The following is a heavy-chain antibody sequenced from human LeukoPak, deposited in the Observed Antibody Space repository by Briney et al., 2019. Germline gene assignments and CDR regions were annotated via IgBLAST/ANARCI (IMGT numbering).Heavy chain of an antibody. Sequence: EASVKVSCKVSGYTLTELSMHWVRQAPGQGLEWMGWISAYNGNTNYAQKLQGRVTMTTDTSTSTAYMELRSLRSDDTAVYYCARVGYTPVAGPGDYWGQGTLVTVSS. CDR2: ISAYNGNT. D-gene: IGHD6-19*01. V-gene: IGHV1-18*01. CDR1: GYTLTELS. CDR3: ARVGYTPVAGPGDY. J-gene: IGHJ4*02.